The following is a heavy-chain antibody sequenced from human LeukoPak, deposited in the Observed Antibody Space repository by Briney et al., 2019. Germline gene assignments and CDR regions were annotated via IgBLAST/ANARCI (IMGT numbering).Heavy chain of an antibody. CDR1: GFDLSTYA. J-gene: IGHJ5*02. Sequence: GGSLRLSCAASGFDLSTYAMTWVRQAPAKGLEWVSSIGIGGGGTYYADSVKGRFTISRDNSENTLHLQMNNLRVGDTAKYFCARCMVLSQGWCNWFDPWGQGTLVTVSS. CDR3: ARCMVLSQGWCNWFDP. D-gene: IGHD6-13*01. CDR2: IGIGGGGT. V-gene: IGHV3-23*01.